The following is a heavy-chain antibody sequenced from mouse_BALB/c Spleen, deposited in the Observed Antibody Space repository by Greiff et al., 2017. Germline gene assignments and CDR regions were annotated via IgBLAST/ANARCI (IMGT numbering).Heavy chain of an antibody. D-gene: IGHD2-14*01. V-gene: IGHV1-69*02. CDR2: IYPSDSYT. CDR1: GYTFTSYW. CDR3: TRYDDY. J-gene: IGHJ2*01. Sequence: QVHVKQPGAELVRPGASVKLSCKASGYTFTSYWINWVKQRPGQGLEWIGNIYPSDSYTNYNQKFKDKATLTVDKSSSTAYMQLSSPTSEDSAVYYCTRYDDYWGQGTTLTVSS.